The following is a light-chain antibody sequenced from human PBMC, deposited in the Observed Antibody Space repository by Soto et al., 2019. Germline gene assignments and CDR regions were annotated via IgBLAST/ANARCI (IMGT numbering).Light chain of an antibody. CDR3: QQYYSTPSWT. CDR1: QSVLYSSNNKNY. CDR2: WAS. Sequence: DIVMTQSPDSLAVSLGERATIXXKSSQSVLYSSNNKNYLAWYQQKPGQPPKLLIYWASTRESGVPDRFSGSGSGTDFTLTISSLQAEDVAVYYCQQYYSTPSWTFGQGTKLEIK. V-gene: IGKV4-1*01. J-gene: IGKJ2*02.